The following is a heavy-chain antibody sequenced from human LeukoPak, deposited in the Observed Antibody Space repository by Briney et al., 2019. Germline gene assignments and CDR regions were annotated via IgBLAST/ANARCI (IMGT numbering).Heavy chain of an antibody. CDR2: INHSGST. Sequence: PSETLSLTCAVYGGSFSGYYWSWIRQPPGKGLEWIGEINHSGSTNYNPSLKSRVTISVDTSKNQFSLNLSSVTAADTAVYYCATLLLWFGELTSWDYWGQGTLVTVSS. D-gene: IGHD3-10*01. CDR1: GGSFSGYY. J-gene: IGHJ4*02. CDR3: ATLLLWFGELTSWDY. V-gene: IGHV4-34*01.